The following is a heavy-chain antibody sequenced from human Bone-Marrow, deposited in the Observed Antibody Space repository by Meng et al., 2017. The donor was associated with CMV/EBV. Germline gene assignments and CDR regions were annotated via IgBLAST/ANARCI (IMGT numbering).Heavy chain of an antibody. CDR3: ARGGREYQLLSLRLNYYGTDV. Sequence: GSLRLSCAASGFTFSNYAMNWVRQAPGKGLEWIGEINHSGSTNYNPSLKSRVTISVDTSKNQFSLKLSSVTAADTAVYYCARGGREYQLLSLRLNYYGTDVWGQGTTVTASS. J-gene: IGHJ6*02. CDR2: INHSGST. D-gene: IGHD2-2*01. V-gene: IGHV4-34*01. CDR1: GFTFSNYA.